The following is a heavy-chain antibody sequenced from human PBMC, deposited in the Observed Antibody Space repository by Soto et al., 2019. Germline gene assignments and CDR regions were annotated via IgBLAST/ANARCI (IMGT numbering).Heavy chain of an antibody. CDR3: PRDGFVSAPGTLDF. CDR1: GFTVSGNY. CDR2: IYYDGDT. Sequence: EVQLVESGGGLVQPGGFLRLSCAASGFTVSGNYMNWVRQAPGKGLEWVSIIYYDGDTYYADSVKGRFTISRDSSKNTLYLQMNSLRADDTAVYYCPRDGFVSAPGTLDFWGQGTLVTVAS. V-gene: IGHV3-66*01. J-gene: IGHJ4*02. D-gene: IGHD6-13*01.